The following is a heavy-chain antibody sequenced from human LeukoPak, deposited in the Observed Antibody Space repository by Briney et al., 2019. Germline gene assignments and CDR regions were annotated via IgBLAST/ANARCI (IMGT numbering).Heavy chain of an antibody. CDR1: GGSFSGYY. D-gene: IGHD3-10*01. CDR3: ARAMVMLWFGELLYCWFDP. Sequence: SETLSLTCAVYGGSFSGYYWSWIRQPPGKGLEWIGEINHSGSTNYNPSLKSRVTISVDTSKNQFSLKLSSVTAADTAVYYCARAMVMLWFGELLYCWFDPWGQGTLVTVSS. J-gene: IGHJ5*02. CDR2: INHSGST. V-gene: IGHV4-34*01.